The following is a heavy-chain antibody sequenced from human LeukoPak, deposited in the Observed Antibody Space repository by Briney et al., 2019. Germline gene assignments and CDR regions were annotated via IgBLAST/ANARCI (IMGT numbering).Heavy chain of an antibody. CDR2: ISGSGGST. D-gene: IGHD6-13*01. CDR3: TKPNSSSWDWSIDL. V-gene: IGHV3-23*01. J-gene: IGHJ2*01. CDR1: GFTFSSYA. Sequence: GGSLRLSCAASGFTFSSYAMSWVRQAPGKGLEWVSAISGSGGSTYYADSVKGRFTISRDNAKNTLYLQMNSLRAEDTAVYYWTKPNSSSWDWSIDLWGHGTLVTVSS.